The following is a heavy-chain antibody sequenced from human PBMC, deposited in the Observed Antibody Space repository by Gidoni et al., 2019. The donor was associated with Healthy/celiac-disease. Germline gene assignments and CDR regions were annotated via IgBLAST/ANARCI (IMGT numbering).Heavy chain of an antibody. V-gene: IGHV1-69*04. J-gene: IGHJ4*02. CDR1: GGTFSSYA. D-gene: IGHD1-26*01. CDR3: ARVRGSYSGYYFDY. CDR2: IIPILGIA. Sequence: QVQLVQSGAEVKKPGSSVKVSCKASGGTFSSYAISWVRQAPGQGLEWMGRIIPILGIANYAQKCQGRVTITADKSTSTADMELSSLRSEDTAVYYCARVRGSYSGYYFDYWGQGTLVTVSS.